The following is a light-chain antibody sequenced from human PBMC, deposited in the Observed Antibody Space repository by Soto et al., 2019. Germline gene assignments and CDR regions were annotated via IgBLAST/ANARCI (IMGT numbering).Light chain of an antibody. CDR1: SSNIGAGYD. CDR3: QSYDNSLSGYVL. J-gene: IGLJ2*01. CDR2: GNS. V-gene: IGLV1-40*01. Sequence: QSVLTQPPSVSGAPGQRVTISCTGGSSNIGAGYDVHWYQQLPGTAPKLLIYGNSNRPSGVPDRFSGSKSGTSASLAITGLQADDEAAYCQSYDNSLSGYVLFGGGTKLTVL.